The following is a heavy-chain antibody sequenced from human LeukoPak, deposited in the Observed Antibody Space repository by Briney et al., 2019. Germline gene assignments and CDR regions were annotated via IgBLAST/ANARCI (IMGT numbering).Heavy chain of an antibody. V-gene: IGHV3-30*01. Sequence: GSLRLSCAASGFTFSSYAMHWVRQAPGKGLEWVAVISYDGSNKYYADSVKGRFTISRDNSKNTLYLQMNSLRAEDTAVYYCAGGAPYDSSGYQTPVDYWGQGTLVTVSS. J-gene: IGHJ4*02. CDR2: ISYDGSNK. CDR3: AGGAPYDSSGYQTPVDY. CDR1: GFTFSSYA. D-gene: IGHD3-22*01.